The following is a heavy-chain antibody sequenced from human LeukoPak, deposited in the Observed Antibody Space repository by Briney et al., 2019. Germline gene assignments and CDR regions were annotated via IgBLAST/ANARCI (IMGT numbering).Heavy chain of an antibody. CDR2: ISSSSYI. V-gene: IGHV3-21*01. CDR3: ARDPTGYSSGWYSGREVNWFDP. Sequence: PGGSLRLSCAASGFTFSSYSMNWVRQAPGKGLEWVSSISSSSYIYYADSVKGRFTISRDNAKNSLYPQMNSLRAEDTAVYYCARDPTGYSSGWYSGREVNWFDPWGQGTLVTVSS. D-gene: IGHD6-19*01. CDR1: GFTFSSYS. J-gene: IGHJ5*02.